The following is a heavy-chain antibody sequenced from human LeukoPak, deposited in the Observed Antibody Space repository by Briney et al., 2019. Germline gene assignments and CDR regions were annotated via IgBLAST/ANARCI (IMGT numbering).Heavy chain of an antibody. CDR1: GFTFSSYA. CDR3: ARAGRYSYGYDY. J-gene: IGHJ4*02. Sequence: GGSLRLSCAASGFTFSSYAMSWVRQAPGKGLEWVSAISGSGGSTYYADSVKGRFTISRDNSKNTLYLQMNSLRAEDTAVYYCARAGRYSYGYDYWGQGTLVTVSS. V-gene: IGHV3-23*01. D-gene: IGHD5-18*01. CDR2: ISGSGGST.